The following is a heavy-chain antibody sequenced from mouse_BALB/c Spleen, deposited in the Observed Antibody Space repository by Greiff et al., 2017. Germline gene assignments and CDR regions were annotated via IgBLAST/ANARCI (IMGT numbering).Heavy chain of an antibody. V-gene: IGHV5-17*02. CDR2: ISSGSSTI. Sequence: VMLVESGGGLVQPGGSRKLSCAASGFTFSSFGMHWVRQAPEKGLEWVAYISSGSSTIYYADTVKGRFTISRDNPKNTLFLQMTSLRSEDTAMYYCARDGNYWFAYWGQGTLVTVSA. D-gene: IGHD2-1*01. J-gene: IGHJ3*01. CDR1: GFTFSSFG. CDR3: ARDGNYWFAY.